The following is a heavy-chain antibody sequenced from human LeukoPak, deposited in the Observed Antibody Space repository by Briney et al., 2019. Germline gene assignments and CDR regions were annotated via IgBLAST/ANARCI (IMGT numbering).Heavy chain of an antibody. J-gene: IGHJ4*02. CDR1: GFSFTAYS. Sequence: GGSLRLSCAASGFSFTAYSMNWVRQAPGRGLEWISYIGPGGDIYYADSVTGRFTVSRDTAKNSLYLQMNGLRVEDTAVYYCARRFDSWGKGTLVTVSS. V-gene: IGHV3-48*01. CDR2: IGPGGDI. CDR3: ARRFDS.